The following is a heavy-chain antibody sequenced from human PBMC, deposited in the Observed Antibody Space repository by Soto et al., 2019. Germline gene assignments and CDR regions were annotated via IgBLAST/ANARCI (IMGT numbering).Heavy chain of an antibody. CDR1: GYTFTSYD. CDR3: TGHMELSSLRSEDTAVYYCAGGRGHSGGWYGGY. V-gene: IGHV1-8*01. J-gene: IGHJ1*01. Sequence: QVQLVQSGAEVKKPGASVKVSCKASGYTFTSYDINWVRQATGQGLEWMGWMNPNSGNTGYAQKFQGRVTMTRNTGKXXXGQRFKGRDRXXRXLXXRTGHMELSSLRSEDTAVYYCAGGRGHSGGWYGGYWGQGTLVTVSS. CDR2: MNPNSGNT. D-gene: IGHD3-10*01.